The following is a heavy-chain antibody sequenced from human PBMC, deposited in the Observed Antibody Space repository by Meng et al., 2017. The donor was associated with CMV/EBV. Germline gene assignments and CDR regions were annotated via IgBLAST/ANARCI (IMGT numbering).Heavy chain of an antibody. CDR1: GGCFSGYY. Sequence: QVQLQRWGAGCLKPSGTLFLTCAVYGGCFSGYYWSWIRQPPGKGLEWIGEINHSGSTNYNPSLKSRVTISVDTSKNQFSLKLSSVTAADTAVYYCASSLTYPDYWGQGTLVTVSS. V-gene: IGHV4-34*01. CDR3: ASSLTYPDY. J-gene: IGHJ4*02. CDR2: INHSGST. D-gene: IGHD2-15*01.